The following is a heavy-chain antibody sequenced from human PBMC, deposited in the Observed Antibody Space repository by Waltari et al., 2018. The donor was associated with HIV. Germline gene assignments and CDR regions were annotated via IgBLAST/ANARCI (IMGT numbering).Heavy chain of an antibody. V-gene: IGHV4-39*01. D-gene: IGHD2-2*01. CDR1: GGSISSSSYY. CDR2: IYYSGST. Sequence: QLQLQESGPGLVKPSETLSLTCTVSGGSISSSSYYWGWIRQPPGKGLEWIGSIYYSGSTYYNPSLKSRVTISVDTSKNQFSLKLSSVTAADTAVYYCARMDCSSTSCYKPPDAFDIWGQGTMVTVSS. CDR3: ARMDCSSTSCYKPPDAFDI. J-gene: IGHJ3*02.